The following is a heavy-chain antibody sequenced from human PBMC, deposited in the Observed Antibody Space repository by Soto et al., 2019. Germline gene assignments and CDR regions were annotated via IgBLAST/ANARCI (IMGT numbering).Heavy chain of an antibody. Sequence: GGSLRLSCAASGFTFSSYWVSWVRQAPGKGLEWVANIKQDGSEKYYVDSVKGRFTISRDNAKNSLYLQMNSLRAEDTAVYYCARDWRYGSRTRCYENWFDPWGQGKLVNVS. CDR2: IKQDGSEK. CDR1: GFTFSSYW. CDR3: ARDWRYGSRTRCYENWFDP. D-gene: IGHD2-2*01. J-gene: IGHJ5*02. V-gene: IGHV3-7*01.